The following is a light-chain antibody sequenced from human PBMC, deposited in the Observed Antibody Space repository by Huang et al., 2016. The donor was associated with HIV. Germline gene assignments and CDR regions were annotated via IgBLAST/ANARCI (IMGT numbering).Light chain of an antibody. CDR3: QQYGGSLYT. CDR2: GAS. J-gene: IGKJ2*01. CDR1: QSVSTDY. V-gene: IGKV3-20*01. Sequence: EIVLTQSPGTLSLSPGERVTLSCRASQSVSTDYLAWYQQRPGQAPRLLIYGASSRATGITERFSGSGSGTEFTLTISGLEPEDFAVYYCQQYGGSLYTFGQGTKLEIK.